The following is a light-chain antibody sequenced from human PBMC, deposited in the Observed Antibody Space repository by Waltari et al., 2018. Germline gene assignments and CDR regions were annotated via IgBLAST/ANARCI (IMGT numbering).Light chain of an antibody. V-gene: IGLV3-25*03. CDR1: ALPKQY. CDR2: NDS. CDR3: QSADSSGTSYVV. Sequence: SYELTQPPSVSVSPGQTARITCSGDALPKQYAYWYQQKPGQAPVLVIYNDSERPSGVPERFSGSSSGTTVTLTISGVQAEDEADYYCQSADSSGTSYVVFGGGTKLTVL. J-gene: IGLJ2*01.